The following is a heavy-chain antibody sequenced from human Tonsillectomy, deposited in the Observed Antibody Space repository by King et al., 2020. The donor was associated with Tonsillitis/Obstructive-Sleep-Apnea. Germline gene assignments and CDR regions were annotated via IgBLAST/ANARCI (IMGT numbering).Heavy chain of an antibody. CDR3: ARLERRVAAKAVDI. Sequence: QLVQSGAEVKKSGASLKISCKGSGYSFTNYWIGWVRQMPGKGLEWMGPIYPGDSDTRYSPSFQGQVTISADKSISIAYLQWSSLKASDTAMYYCARLERRVAAKAVDIWGQGTMVTVSS. CDR1: GYSFTNYW. D-gene: IGHD2-15*01. CDR2: IYPGDSDT. V-gene: IGHV5-51*01. J-gene: IGHJ3*02.